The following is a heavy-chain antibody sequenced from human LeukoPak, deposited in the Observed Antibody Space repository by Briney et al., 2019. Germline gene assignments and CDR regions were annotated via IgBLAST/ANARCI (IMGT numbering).Heavy chain of an antibody. V-gene: IGHV4-59*02. J-gene: IGHJ6*04. CDR3: ARNFPGRTEDV. CDR2: IFNTGIT. CDR1: GGSVSSYY. Sequence: PSETLSLTCSVSGGSVSSYYWSWIRQPPGKGLEWIGYIFNTGITSYNPSLNSRVTISVDTSKNQFSLKIYSVTAADTAVYYCARNFPGRTEDVWGKGTTVTVSS.